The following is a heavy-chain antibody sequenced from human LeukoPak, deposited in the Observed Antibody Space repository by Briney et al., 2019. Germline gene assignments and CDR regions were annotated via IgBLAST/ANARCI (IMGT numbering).Heavy chain of an antibody. CDR1: GFTFSSYA. J-gene: IGHJ1*01. D-gene: IGHD6-19*01. CDR2: ISGSGGST. Sequence: PGGSLRLSCAASGFTFSSYAMSWVRQAPGKGLEWVPAISGSGGSTYYADSVKGRFTISRDNSKNTLYLQMNSLRAEDTAVYYCAKVTVAGTNEYFQHWGQGALVTVSS. V-gene: IGHV3-23*01. CDR3: AKVTVAGTNEYFQH.